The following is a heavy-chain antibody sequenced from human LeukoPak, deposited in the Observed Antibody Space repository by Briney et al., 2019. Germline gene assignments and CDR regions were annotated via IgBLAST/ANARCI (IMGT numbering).Heavy chain of an antibody. CDR1: GFTFSSYA. CDR2: ISGSGGST. V-gene: IGHV3-23*01. D-gene: IGHD2-2*01. Sequence: GGSLRLSCAASGFTFSSYAMGWVRQAPGKGLEWVSAISGSGGSTYYADSVKGRFTISRDNSKNTLYLQMNSLRAEDTAVYYCAKARGVPADKYYFDYWGQGTLVTVSS. CDR3: AKARGVPADKYYFDY. J-gene: IGHJ4*02.